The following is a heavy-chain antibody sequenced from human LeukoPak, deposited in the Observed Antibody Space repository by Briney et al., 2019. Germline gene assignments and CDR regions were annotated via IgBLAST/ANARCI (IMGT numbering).Heavy chain of an antibody. CDR1: GFTFSRYW. Sequence: PGGSLRLSCAASGFTFSRYWMGWVRQAPGKWLEWVANIKRDGSEKYYGDSVKGRFTVSRDNAMNSLYLQMTSLRAEDTAVYYCARVGYDYPFDYWGQGTLVTVSS. V-gene: IGHV3-7*01. CDR3: ARVGYDYPFDY. J-gene: IGHJ4*02. D-gene: IGHD5-12*01. CDR2: IKRDGSEK.